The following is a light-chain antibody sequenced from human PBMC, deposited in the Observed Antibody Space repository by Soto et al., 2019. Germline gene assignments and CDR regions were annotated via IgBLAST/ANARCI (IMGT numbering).Light chain of an antibody. V-gene: IGKV1-5*03. Sequence: DIQMTQSPSTLSASVGDRVTITCRASHNLDKWLAWYQQKPGKAPKLLIYEAASLKSGVPSRFSGSGSGTEFTLTITSLQPDDFATYYCQQYNTFLTFGGGTKVEIK. CDR2: EAA. CDR1: HNLDKW. CDR3: QQYNTFLT. J-gene: IGKJ4*01.